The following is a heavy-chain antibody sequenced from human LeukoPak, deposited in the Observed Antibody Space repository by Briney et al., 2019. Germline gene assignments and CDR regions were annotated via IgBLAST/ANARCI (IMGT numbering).Heavy chain of an antibody. CDR2: ISSSSRDI. J-gene: IGHJ4*02. Sequence: GGSLRLSCAASGFTFTSYAMNWVRQAPGKGLEWVSSISSSSRDINYADSVKGRFTISRDNAENSLYLQMNSLRAEDTALYYCARDFAYSRLDSWGQGTLVTVSS. CDR1: GFTFTSYA. D-gene: IGHD6-13*01. CDR3: ARDFAYSRLDS. V-gene: IGHV3-21*04.